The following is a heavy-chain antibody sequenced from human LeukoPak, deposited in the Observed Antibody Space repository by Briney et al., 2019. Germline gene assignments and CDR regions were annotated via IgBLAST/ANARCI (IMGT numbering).Heavy chain of an antibody. Sequence: ASVKVSCKASGYTFTGYYMHWVRQAPGQGLEWMGWINPNSGGTNYAQKFQGRVTMTRDTSISTAYMDLSRLRSDDTAVYYCARVYYGSGSSSDYYYYYMDVWGRGTTVTVSS. J-gene: IGHJ6*03. V-gene: IGHV1-2*02. D-gene: IGHD3-10*01. CDR2: INPNSGGT. CDR3: ARVYYGSGSSSDYYYYYMDV. CDR1: GYTFTGYY.